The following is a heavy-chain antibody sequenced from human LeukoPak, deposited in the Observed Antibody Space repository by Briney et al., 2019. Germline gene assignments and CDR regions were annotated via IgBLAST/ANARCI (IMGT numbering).Heavy chain of an antibody. V-gene: IGHV3-11*01. Sequence: GGSLRLSCTASGFTFSDYYMSWIRQAPGKGLEWVSYISSSGSTIYYADSVKGRFTISRDNAKNSLYLQMNSLRAEDTAVYYCARVAEDYDFDYWGQGTLVTVSS. CDR3: ARVAEDYDFDY. D-gene: IGHD4-17*01. CDR1: GFTFSDYY. J-gene: IGHJ4*02. CDR2: ISSSGSTI.